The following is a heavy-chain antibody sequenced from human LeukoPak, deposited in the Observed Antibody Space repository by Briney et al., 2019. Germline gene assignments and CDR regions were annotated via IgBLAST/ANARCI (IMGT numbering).Heavy chain of an antibody. V-gene: IGHV3-21*01. CDR1: GFIFSNSA. Sequence: GGSLRLSCAASGFIFSNSAMNWVRQAPGKGLEWVSSINTGSSHIYYADSVKGRFTISRDNSKNTLYLQTNSLRAEDTAVYYCARGSIQLVDYWGQGTLVTVSS. D-gene: IGHD5-18*01. J-gene: IGHJ4*02. CDR2: INTGSSHI. CDR3: ARGSIQLVDY.